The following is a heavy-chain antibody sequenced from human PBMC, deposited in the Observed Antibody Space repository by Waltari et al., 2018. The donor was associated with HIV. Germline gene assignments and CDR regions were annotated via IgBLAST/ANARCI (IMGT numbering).Heavy chain of an antibody. CDR2: IKQEGSER. CDR3: ARSSWHDY. V-gene: IGHV3-7*01. CDR1: GFTFSTYW. J-gene: IGHJ4*02. Sequence: EVQLVESGGGLVRPGGSLRLSCAASGFTFSTYWMNWVRQAPGKGLDWVAKIKQEGSERHYVDSVKGRFTISRDNAKNSLYLQMNSLRAEDTAVYYCARSSWHDYWGQGTLVTVSS. D-gene: IGHD6-13*01.